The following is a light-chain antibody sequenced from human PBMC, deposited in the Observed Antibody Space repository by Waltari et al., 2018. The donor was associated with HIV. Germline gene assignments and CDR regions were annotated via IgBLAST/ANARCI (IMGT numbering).Light chain of an antibody. CDR2: DVS. J-gene: IGLJ1*01. V-gene: IGLV2-14*03. CDR3: SSYTSSNTLPYV. Sequence: QSALTQPASVSGSPGQSITISCTGTSSDVGGYNYVSWYQQHPGKAPNIMIYDVSNRPSGVSNRFSGSKSGNTASLTISGLQAEDEADYYCSSYTSSNTLPYVFGTGTKVTVL. CDR1: SSDVGGYNY.